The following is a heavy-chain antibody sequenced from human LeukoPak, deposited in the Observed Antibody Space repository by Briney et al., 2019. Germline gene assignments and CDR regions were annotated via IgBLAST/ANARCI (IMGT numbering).Heavy chain of an antibody. CDR2: ISYDGSTQ. Sequence: PGRSLRLSCTASGFTFSTYAMHWVRQAPGKGLEWVAGISYDGSTQYYAYSVKGRFTISRDTSKNTLDLQMNSLRADDTAVYYCARGDKAVAFDWFDPWGQGTLVSVSS. CDR1: GFTFSTYA. V-gene: IGHV3-30-3*01. J-gene: IGHJ5*02. CDR3: ARGDKAVAFDWFDP. D-gene: IGHD6-19*01.